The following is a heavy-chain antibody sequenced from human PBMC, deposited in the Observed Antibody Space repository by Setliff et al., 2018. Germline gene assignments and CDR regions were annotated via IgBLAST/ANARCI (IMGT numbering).Heavy chain of an antibody. CDR1: GYTFTSYG. D-gene: IGHD6-13*01. CDR2: ISAYNGNT. Sequence: ASVKVSCKASGYTFTSYGISWVRQAPGQGLEWMGWISAYNGNTNYAQKLQGRVTMTTDTSTSTAYKELRSLRSDDTAVYYCARVGSSSWLHPDVYYYYGMDVWGQGTTVTVSS. CDR3: ARVGSSSWLHPDVYYYYGMDV. V-gene: IGHV1-18*01. J-gene: IGHJ6*02.